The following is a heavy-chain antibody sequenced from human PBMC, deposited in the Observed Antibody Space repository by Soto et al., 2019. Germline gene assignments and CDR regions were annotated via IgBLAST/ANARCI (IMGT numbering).Heavy chain of an antibody. J-gene: IGHJ6*03. CDR1: GFTFSSYA. D-gene: IGHD3-3*01. V-gene: IGHV3-23*01. Sequence: GGSLRLSCAASGFTFSSYAMSWVRQAPGKGLEWVSAISGSGGSTYYAEYVKGRFTISRDNYKNTLYLQMKSLRAEYTAVYYCANGGSGLSPYYMDVWGKGTTVTVSS. CDR2: ISGSGGST. CDR3: ANGGSGLSPYYMDV.